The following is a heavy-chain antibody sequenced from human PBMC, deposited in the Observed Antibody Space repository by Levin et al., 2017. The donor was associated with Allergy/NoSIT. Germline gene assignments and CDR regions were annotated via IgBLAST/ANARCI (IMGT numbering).Heavy chain of an antibody. CDR1: GFTFGDYA. CDR2: IRSKAYGGTT. D-gene: IGHD3-22*01. V-gene: IGHV3-49*03. J-gene: IGHJ3*02. CDR3: SKRSDYYDSSGYHRRSYAFDI. Sequence: GGSLRLSCTASGFTFGDYAMSWFRQAPGKGLEWVGFIRSKAYGGTTEYAASVKGRFTISRDDSKSIAYLQMNSLKTEDTAVYYCSKRSDYYDSSGYHRRSYAFDIWGQGTMVTVSS.